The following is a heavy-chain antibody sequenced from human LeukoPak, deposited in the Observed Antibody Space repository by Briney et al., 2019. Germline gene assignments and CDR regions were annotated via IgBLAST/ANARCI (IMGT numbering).Heavy chain of an antibody. CDR1: GFTFSSYA. J-gene: IGHJ5*02. D-gene: IGHD3-9*01. V-gene: IGHV3-23*01. CDR3: AKLPTGYPNWFDP. Sequence: GRSLRLSCAASGFTFSSYAMSWVRQAPGKGLEWVSAISGSGGSTYYADSVTGRFTISRDNSKNTLYLQMNSLRAEDTALYYCAKLPTGYPNWFDPWGQGTLVTVSS. CDR2: ISGSGGST.